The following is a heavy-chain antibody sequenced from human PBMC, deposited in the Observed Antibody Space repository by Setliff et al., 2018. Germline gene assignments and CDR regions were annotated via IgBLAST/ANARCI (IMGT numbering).Heavy chain of an antibody. CDR2: IKQDGSEK. CDR1: GFTFSRYW. Sequence: PGESLKISCAASGFTFSRYWMSWVRQAPGKGLEWVANIKQDGSEKYYRDSVKGRFTISRDNAKNSLYLQMNSLRAEDTAVYYCARDHVYGSQYYYYYYGMDVWGQGTTVTVSS. D-gene: IGHD3-10*01. CDR3: ARDHVYGSQYYYYYYGMDV. J-gene: IGHJ6*02. V-gene: IGHV3-7*01.